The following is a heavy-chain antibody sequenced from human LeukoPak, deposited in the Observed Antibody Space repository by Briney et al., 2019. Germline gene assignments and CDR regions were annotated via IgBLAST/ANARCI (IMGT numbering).Heavy chain of an antibody. CDR2: IYPGDSDT. CDR3: ARKIYDILAGYYLDY. Sequence: GESLKISCKGSGYSFTSYWIGWVRQMPGKGLEWMGIIYPGDSDTRYSPSFQGQVTISADKSISTAYLQWSSLKASDTAMYYCARKIYDILAGYYLDYWGQGTLVTVSS. J-gene: IGHJ4*02. V-gene: IGHV5-51*01. D-gene: IGHD3-9*01. CDR1: GYSFTSYW.